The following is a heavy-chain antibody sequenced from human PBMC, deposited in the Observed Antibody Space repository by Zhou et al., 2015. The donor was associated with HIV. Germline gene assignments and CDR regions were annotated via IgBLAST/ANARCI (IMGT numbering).Heavy chain of an antibody. CDR3: ARDLSGFFAFPYGVWGVIGLYFDY. J-gene: IGHJ4*02. Sequence: QVQLVQSGAEVKKPGASVKVSCKASGYTFTSYGISWVRQAPGQGLEWMGWISAYNGNTNYAQKLQGRVTMTTDTSTSTAYMELRSLRSDDTAVYYCARDLSGFFAFPYGVWGVIGLYFDYVGPGNP. D-gene: IGHD3-10*01. CDR2: ISAYNGNT. V-gene: IGHV1-18*01. CDR1: GYTFTSYG.